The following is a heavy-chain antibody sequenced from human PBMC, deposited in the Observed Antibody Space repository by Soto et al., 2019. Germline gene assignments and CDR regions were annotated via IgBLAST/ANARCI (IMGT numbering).Heavy chain of an antibody. J-gene: IGHJ6*02. CDR3: ARDRPNLERSGMDV. CDR1: GGSISSGDYY. CDR2: IYYSGST. V-gene: IGHV4-30-4*01. Sequence: SETLSLTCTVSGGSISSGDYYWSWIRQPPGKGLEWIGYIYYSGSTYYNPSLKSRVTISVDTSKNQFSLKLSSVTAADTAVYYCARDRPNLERSGMDVWGQGTTVT.